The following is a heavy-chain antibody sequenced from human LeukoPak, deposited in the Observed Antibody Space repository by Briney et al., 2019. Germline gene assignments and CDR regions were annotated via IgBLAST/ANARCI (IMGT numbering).Heavy chain of an antibody. CDR2: IYYSGST. Sequence: SETLSLTCTVSGGSISSSSYYWGWIRQPPGKGLEWIGSIYYSGSTYYNPSLKSRVTISVDTSKNQFSLKLSSVTAADTAVYYCARRARHSSSWSGLDDWGQGTLVTVSS. CDR3: ARRARHSSSWSGLDD. J-gene: IGHJ4*02. CDR1: GGSISSSSYY. V-gene: IGHV4-39*07. D-gene: IGHD6-13*01.